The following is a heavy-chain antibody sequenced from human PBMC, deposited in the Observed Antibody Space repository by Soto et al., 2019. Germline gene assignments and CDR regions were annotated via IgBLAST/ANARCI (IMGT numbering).Heavy chain of an antibody. V-gene: IGHV1-2*04. CDR3: AIEGLYDFWRDYYYYYGMDV. J-gene: IGHJ6*02. CDR2: INPNSGGT. Sequence: QVPLVQSGAEVKKPGASVKVSCKASGYTFTGYYMHWMRQAPGQGLEWMGWINPNSGGTNYAQKFQGWVTMTRDTSISTAYMELSRLRSGDTAVYYCAIEGLYDFWRDYYYYYGMDVWGQGTTVTVSS. CDR1: GYTFTGYY. D-gene: IGHD3-3*01.